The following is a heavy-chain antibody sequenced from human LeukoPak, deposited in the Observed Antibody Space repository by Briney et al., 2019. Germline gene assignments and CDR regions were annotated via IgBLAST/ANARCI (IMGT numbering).Heavy chain of an antibody. CDR3: VRGTGY. CDR1: GFTFSSYA. V-gene: IGHV3-64D*06. Sequence: PGASLRLSCAASGFTFSSYAMSWVRQAPGKGLEYVSAISSNGDNTYYADSVKGRFTISRDNSKNTLYLQMSSLRADDTAVYYCVRGTGYWGQGTLVTVSS. CDR2: ISSNGDNT. J-gene: IGHJ4*02.